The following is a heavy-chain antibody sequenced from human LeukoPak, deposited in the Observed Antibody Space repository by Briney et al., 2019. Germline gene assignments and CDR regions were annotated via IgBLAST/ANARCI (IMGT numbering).Heavy chain of an antibody. J-gene: IGHJ5*02. CDR1: GGSFSGYY. Sequence: SETLSLTCAVYGGSFSGYYWSWIRQPPGKGLEWIGELNHSGSTNYNPSLKSRVTISVDTSKNQFSLKLSSVTAADTAVYYCARGSRITMIVRGSWFDPWGQGTLVTVSS. CDR2: LNHSGST. D-gene: IGHD3-22*01. V-gene: IGHV4-34*01. CDR3: ARGSRITMIVRGSWFDP.